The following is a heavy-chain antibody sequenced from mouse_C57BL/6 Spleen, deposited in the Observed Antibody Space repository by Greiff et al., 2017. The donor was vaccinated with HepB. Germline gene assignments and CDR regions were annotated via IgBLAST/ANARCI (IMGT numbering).Heavy chain of an antibody. CDR2: IDPSDSET. CDR1: GYTFTSYW. CDR3: ARQSSSNYVFDY. V-gene: IGHV1-52*01. D-gene: IGHD2-5*01. J-gene: IGHJ2*01. Sequence: QVQLQQPGAELARPGSSVKLSCKASGYTFTSYWMHWVKQRPIQGLEWIGNIDPSDSETHYNQKFKDKATLTVDKSSSTAYMQLSSLTSEDSAVYYSARQSSSNYVFDYWGQGTTLTVSS.